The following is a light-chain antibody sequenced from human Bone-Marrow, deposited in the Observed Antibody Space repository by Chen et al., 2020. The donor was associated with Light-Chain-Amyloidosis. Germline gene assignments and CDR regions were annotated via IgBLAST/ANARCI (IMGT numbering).Light chain of an antibody. CDR3: EQYGTSPLT. CDR1: QTISSNY. Sequence: EIVLTQSPGTLSLSPGEGANLSCRASQTISSNYLTWYQQKFGQAPRLLIYGSSSRATGIPDRFTGSGSGTDFTLTINRLEPEDFAKYYCEQYGTSPLTYGAGTKVEIK. CDR2: GSS. V-gene: IGKV3-20*01. J-gene: IGKJ4*01.